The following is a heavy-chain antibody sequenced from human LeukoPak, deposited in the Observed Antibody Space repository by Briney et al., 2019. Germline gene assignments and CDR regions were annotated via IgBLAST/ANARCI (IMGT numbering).Heavy chain of an antibody. J-gene: IGHJ4*02. CDR1: GFTFSNHF. CDR2: IGPNDAST. CDR3: VKDLTGTWSFDY. D-gene: IGHD3-9*01. V-gene: IGHV3-64D*06. Sequence: GGSLTLSCSTSGFTFSNHFMHWVRHSPGMGLEYVSIIGPNDASTLYAHSVKGRFTISRDNSKNALYLQSTSLRLEDTALYYCVKDLTGTWSFDYCGQGTLVTVSS.